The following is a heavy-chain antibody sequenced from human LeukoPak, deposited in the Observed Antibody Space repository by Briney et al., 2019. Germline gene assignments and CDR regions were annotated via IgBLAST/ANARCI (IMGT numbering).Heavy chain of an antibody. CDR1: GGSISSYY. D-gene: IGHD3-9*01. J-gene: IGHJ4*02. CDR3: ARVRDILTDPYYFDY. Sequence: PSETLSLTCTVSGGSISSYYWSWIRQPAGKGLEWIGRIYTSGSTNYNPSLKSRVTMSVDTSKNQFSLKLSSVTAADTAVYYCARVRDILTDPYYFDYWGQGTLVTVSS. V-gene: IGHV4-4*07. CDR2: IYTSGST.